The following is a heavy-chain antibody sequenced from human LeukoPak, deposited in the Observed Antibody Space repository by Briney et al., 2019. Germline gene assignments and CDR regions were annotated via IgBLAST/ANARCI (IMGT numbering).Heavy chain of an antibody. CDR3: AKVGYRLVGASIDFDY. CDR2: ISYDGSNK. Sequence: PGRSLRLSCAASGFTFSSYGMHWVRQAPGKGLEWVAVISYDGSNKYYADSVKGRYTISRDNSKNTLYLQMNSLRAEDTAVYYCAKVGYRLVGASIDFDYWGQGTLVTVSS. D-gene: IGHD1-26*01. V-gene: IGHV3-30*18. CDR1: GFTFSSYG. J-gene: IGHJ4*02.